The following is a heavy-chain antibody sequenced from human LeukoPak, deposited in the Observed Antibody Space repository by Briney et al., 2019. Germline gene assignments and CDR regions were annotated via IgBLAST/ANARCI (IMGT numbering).Heavy chain of an antibody. CDR1: GFTFSDYY. J-gene: IGHJ4*02. D-gene: IGHD3-10*01. CDR2: ISSGSTI. V-gene: IGHV3-11*01. Sequence: PGGSLRLSCAASGFTFSDYYMSWIRQAPGKGLEWVSYISSGSTIYYADSVKGRFTISRDNAKNSLYLQMNSLRAEDTAVYYCARVPSVTMVRGVIIRSYYFDYWGQGTLVTVSS. CDR3: ARVPSVTMVRGVIIRSYYFDY.